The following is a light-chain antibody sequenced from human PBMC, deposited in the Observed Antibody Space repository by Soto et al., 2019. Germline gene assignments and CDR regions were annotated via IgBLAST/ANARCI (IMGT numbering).Light chain of an antibody. J-gene: IGKJ1*01. CDR2: LGS. Sequence: DIVMTQSPLSLPVTPGEPASISCRSSQSLLHLNGYNSLDWYLQKPGQSPQLLIYLGSNRGSGVPDRFSGSGSGTNFTLKISRVEAEDVGVYYCMQALQNPWTFGQGTKVEVK. V-gene: IGKV2-28*01. CDR1: QSLLHLNGYNS. CDR3: MQALQNPWT.